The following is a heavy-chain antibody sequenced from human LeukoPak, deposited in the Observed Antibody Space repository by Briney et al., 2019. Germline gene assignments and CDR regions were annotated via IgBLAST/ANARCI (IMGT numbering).Heavy chain of an antibody. CDR2: IYHSGST. J-gene: IGHJ6*03. CDR1: GGSISSGGYY. V-gene: IGHV4-30-2*02. Sequence: SQTLSLTCTVSGGSISSGGYYWSWIRQPPGKGLEWIGYIYHSGSTYYNPSLKSRVTISVDTSKNQFSLKLSSVTAADTAVYYCARLLAVWGLAARPTPAYMDVWGKGTTVAVSS. CDR3: ARLLAVWGLAARPTPAYMDV. D-gene: IGHD6-6*01.